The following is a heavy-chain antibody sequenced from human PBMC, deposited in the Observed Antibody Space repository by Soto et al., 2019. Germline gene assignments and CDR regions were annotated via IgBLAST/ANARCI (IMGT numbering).Heavy chain of an antibody. J-gene: IGHJ5*02. V-gene: IGHV1-18*01. CDR1: GYTFTSYG. D-gene: IGHD3-16*02. CDR3: ARDRYDYVWGSYHPIYHANNWIDP. Sequence: SVKVSCKASGYTFTSYGISWVRQAPGQGLEWMGWISAYNGNTNYAQKLQGRVTMTTDTSTSTAYMELRSLRSDDTAVYYCARDRYDYVWGSYHPIYHANNWIDPWGQGTLVSVSS. CDR2: ISAYNGNT.